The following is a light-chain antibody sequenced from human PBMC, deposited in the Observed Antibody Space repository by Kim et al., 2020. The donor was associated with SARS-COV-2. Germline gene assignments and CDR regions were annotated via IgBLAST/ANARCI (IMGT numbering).Light chain of an antibody. J-gene: IGKJ2*01. CDR3: QQHNSYPLT. CDR2: AAC. V-gene: IGKV1-9*01. Sequence: IQLPQSPSSLTASVGDRDTITCRASQGISSYLAWYQQKPEKAPKLLIYAACTLKSGIPSSFSGSGSGTDFTLTISSLQPEDFTTYYCQQHNSYPLTFGQGTKLEI. CDR1: QGISSY.